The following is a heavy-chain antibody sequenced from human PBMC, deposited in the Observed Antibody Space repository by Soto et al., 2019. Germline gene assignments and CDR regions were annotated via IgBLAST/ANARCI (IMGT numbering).Heavy chain of an antibody. CDR2: VIPRFGTT. V-gene: IGHV1-69*01. CDR3: ARARTVAVSGRTGGYYYYAMDL. D-gene: IGHD6-19*01. Sequence: QVQLGQSGAEVKRPGSSVKVSCRASGGTFTSYSINWVRRAPGQGPEWMGAVIPRFGTTTYAQRFEGRVTVIADASTSTVFMEMSGLRSEDTAVYFCARARTVAVSGRTGGYYYYAMDLWGQGTAVTVSS. CDR1: GGTFTSYS. J-gene: IGHJ6*02.